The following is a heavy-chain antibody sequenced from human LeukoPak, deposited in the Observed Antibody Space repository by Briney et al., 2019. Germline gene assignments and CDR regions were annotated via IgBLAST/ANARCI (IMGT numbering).Heavy chain of an antibody. D-gene: IGHD5-12*01. J-gene: IGHJ6*03. Sequence: GGSLRLSCTASGFTFGDYAMRWFRQAPGKGREWVGFIRSKAYGGTTEYAASVKGRFTISRDDSKSIAYLQMNSLKTEDTAVYYCTRYASAPSWIYYYYYYMDVWGKGTTVTVSS. V-gene: IGHV3-49*03. CDR1: GFTFGDYA. CDR2: IRSKAYGGTT. CDR3: TRYASAPSWIYYYYYYMDV.